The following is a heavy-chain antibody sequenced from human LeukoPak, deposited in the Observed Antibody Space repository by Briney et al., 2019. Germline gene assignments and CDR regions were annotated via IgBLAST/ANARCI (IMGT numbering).Heavy chain of an antibody. D-gene: IGHD6-19*01. V-gene: IGHV3-30*18. CDR3: AKDVTYSSGWYQFDY. CDR1: GFTFSSYG. Sequence: PGGSLRLSCAASGFTFSSYGMHWVRQAPGKGLEWVAVISYDGSNKYYADSVKGRFTISRDNSKNTLYLQMNSLRAEDTAVYYCAKDVTYSSGWYQFDYWGQGTLVTVSS. J-gene: IGHJ4*02. CDR2: ISYDGSNK.